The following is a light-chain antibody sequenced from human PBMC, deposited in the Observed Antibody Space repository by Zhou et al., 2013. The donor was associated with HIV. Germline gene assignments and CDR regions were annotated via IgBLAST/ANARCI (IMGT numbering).Light chain of an antibody. Sequence: EIVLTQSPGTLSLSPGERATLSCRASQSVSSRYLAWYQQKPGQAPRLLIYGASSRAPGIPDRFSGSGSGTDFTLTISSLEPEDFAVYYCQQRSNWPPRYTFGQGTKLEIK. J-gene: IGKJ2*01. CDR1: QSVSSRY. CDR2: GAS. CDR3: QQRSNWPPRYT. V-gene: IGKV3D-20*02.